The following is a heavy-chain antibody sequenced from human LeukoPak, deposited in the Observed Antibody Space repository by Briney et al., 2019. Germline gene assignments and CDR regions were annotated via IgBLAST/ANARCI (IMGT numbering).Heavy chain of an antibody. CDR2: INAGNGNT. V-gene: IGHV1-3*01. D-gene: IGHD6-19*01. Sequence: GASVKVSCKAPGYTFTSYAMHWVRQAPGQRLEWMGWINAGNGNTKYSQKFQGRVTITRDTSASTAYMELSSLRSEDTAVYYCARSSVAVTIFDYWGQGTLVTVS. CDR1: GYTFTSYA. J-gene: IGHJ4*02. CDR3: ARSSVAVTIFDY.